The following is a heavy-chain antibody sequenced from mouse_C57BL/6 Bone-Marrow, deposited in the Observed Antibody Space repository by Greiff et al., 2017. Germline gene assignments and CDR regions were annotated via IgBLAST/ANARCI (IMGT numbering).Heavy chain of an antibody. Sequence: VKLQQPGAELVMPGASVKLSCKASGYTFTSYWMHWVKQRPGQGLEWIGEIDPSDSYTNYNQKFKGKSTLTVDKSSSTAYMQLSSLTSEDSAVYYCARWTTYYYGSSYRGFDYWGQGTTLTVSS. D-gene: IGHD1-1*01. V-gene: IGHV1-69*01. CDR2: IDPSDSYT. J-gene: IGHJ2*01. CDR1: GYTFTSYW. CDR3: ARWTTYYYGSSYRGFDY.